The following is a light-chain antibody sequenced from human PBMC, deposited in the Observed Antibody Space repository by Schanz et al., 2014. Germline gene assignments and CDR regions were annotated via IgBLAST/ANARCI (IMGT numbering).Light chain of an antibody. Sequence: DIQMTQSPSSLSASVGDRVTITCRASQSISSYLNWYQQKPGKAPKFLIYAASNLQSGVPSRFSGSGSGTDFTLTIYSLQPEDLASYYCQQSYSTPYTFGQGTKLEIK. CDR2: AAS. J-gene: IGKJ2*01. CDR1: QSISSY. V-gene: IGKV1-39*01. CDR3: QQSYSTPYT.